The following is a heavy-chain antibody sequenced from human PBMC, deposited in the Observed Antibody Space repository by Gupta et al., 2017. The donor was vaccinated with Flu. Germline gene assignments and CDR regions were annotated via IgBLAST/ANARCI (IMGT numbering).Heavy chain of an antibody. CDR3: ARAYHNWYFDL. J-gene: IGHJ2*01. CDR2: ISHTGVT. CDR1: GGYFNSYY. D-gene: IGHD2-21*01. Sequence: QVQLQQWGAGLLRPSETLSLTCAVYGGYFNSYYYWIWLRQSPGTGLKWIGEISHTGVTHYNPSLKSRVTISLDTSKNQFSLHLTSVTAADAAVYYCARAYHNWYFDLWGRGTLVTVSS. V-gene: IGHV4-34*01.